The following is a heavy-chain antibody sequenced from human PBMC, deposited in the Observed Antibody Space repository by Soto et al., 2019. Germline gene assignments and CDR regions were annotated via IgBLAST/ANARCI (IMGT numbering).Heavy chain of an antibody. D-gene: IGHD3-22*01. CDR3: ARHVRIVVVTHDAFDI. J-gene: IGHJ3*02. CDR1: GGTFSSYA. V-gene: IGHV1-69*06. CDR2: IIPIFGTA. Sequence: ASVKVSCKASGGTFSSYAISWVRQAPGQGLEWMGGIIPIFGTANYAQKFQGRVTITADKSTSTAYMELSSLRSEDTAVYYCARHVRIVVVTHDAFDIWGQGTMVTVSS.